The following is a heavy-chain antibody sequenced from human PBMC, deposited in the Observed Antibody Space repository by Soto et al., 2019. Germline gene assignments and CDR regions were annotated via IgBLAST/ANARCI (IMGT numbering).Heavy chain of an antibody. CDR3: TRQVAVAATGGYYSYYGMDV. CDR2: IRSKANSYAT. Sequence: EVQLVESGGGLVQPGGSLKLSCAASGFTFSGSAMHWVRQASGKGLEWVGRIRSKANSYATAYAASVKGRFTISRDDSKNTAYLQMNSLKTEDTAVYYCTRQVAVAATGGYYSYYGMDVWGQGTTVTVSS. D-gene: IGHD6-19*01. J-gene: IGHJ6*02. CDR1: GFTFSGSA. V-gene: IGHV3-73*01.